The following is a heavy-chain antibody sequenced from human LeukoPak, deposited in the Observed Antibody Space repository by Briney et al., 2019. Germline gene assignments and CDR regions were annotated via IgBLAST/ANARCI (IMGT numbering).Heavy chain of an antibody. CDR3: ARGNGGGDRWWFDY. Sequence: GRSLRLSCAASGFTFSSYAMHWVRQAPGKGLEWVAVISYDGSNKYYADSVKGRFTISRDNSKNTLYLQMNSLRAEDTAVYYCARGNGGGDRWWFDYWGQGTLVTVSS. V-gene: IGHV3-30-3*01. CDR1: GFTFSSYA. D-gene: IGHD2-21*02. CDR2: ISYDGSNK. J-gene: IGHJ4*02.